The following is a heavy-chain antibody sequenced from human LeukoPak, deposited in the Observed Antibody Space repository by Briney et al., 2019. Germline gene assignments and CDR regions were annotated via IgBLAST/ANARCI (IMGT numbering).Heavy chain of an antibody. Sequence: GGSLRLSCVGSGFTFSDAWMSWVRQAPGKGLEWVGRIKSKSDGGTIDYAAPVKGRFTISRDDARNTLYLQMNSLKPEDTAVHYCTTRRQDGWWGQGTLVSVS. D-gene: IGHD2-15*01. J-gene: IGHJ4*02. CDR1: GFTFSDAW. CDR2: IKSKSDGGTI. V-gene: IGHV3-15*01. CDR3: TTRRQDGW.